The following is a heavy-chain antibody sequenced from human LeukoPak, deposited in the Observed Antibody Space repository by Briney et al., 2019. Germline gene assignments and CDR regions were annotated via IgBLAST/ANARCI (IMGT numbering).Heavy chain of an antibody. V-gene: IGHV1-69*06. D-gene: IGHD3-9*01. CDR2: AIPIFGAT. Sequence: SVKVSCKASGGTFSSYAISWLRQAPGQGLEWMGGAIPIFGATNYSQKFHGRVTITADKSTSTAYMELRSLRSEDTAVYYCARDHYDILTGHNRYYFDYWGQGTLVTVSS. J-gene: IGHJ4*02. CDR3: ARDHYDILTGHNRYYFDY. CDR1: GGTFSSYA.